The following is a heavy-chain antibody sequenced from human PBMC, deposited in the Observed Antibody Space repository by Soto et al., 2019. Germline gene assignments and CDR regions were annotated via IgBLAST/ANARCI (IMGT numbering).Heavy chain of an antibody. V-gene: IGHV3-23*01. CDR3: AKGGYSGYDSSNFDY. CDR1: GFTFSSYA. D-gene: IGHD5-12*01. Sequence: GGSLRLSCAASGFTFSSYAMSWVRQAPGKGLEWVSAISGSGGSTYYADSVKGRFTISRDNSKNTLYLQMNSQRAEDTAVYYCAKGGYSGYDSSNFDYWGQGTLVTVSS. CDR2: ISGSGGST. J-gene: IGHJ4*02.